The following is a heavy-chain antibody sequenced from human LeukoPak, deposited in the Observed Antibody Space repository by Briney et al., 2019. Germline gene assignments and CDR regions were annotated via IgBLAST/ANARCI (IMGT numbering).Heavy chain of an antibody. CDR3: ARDPVGGYSYGYLGYWFDP. CDR2: IYYSGST. D-gene: IGHD5-18*01. Sequence: PSETLSLTCTVSGGSINTPNYYWGWIRQPPGKGLEWIGSIYYSGSTYYNPSLKSRVTISVDTSKNQFSLKLSSVTAADTAVYYCARDPVGGYSYGYLGYWFDPWGQGTLVTVSS. V-gene: IGHV4-39*07. CDR1: GGSINTPNYY. J-gene: IGHJ5*02.